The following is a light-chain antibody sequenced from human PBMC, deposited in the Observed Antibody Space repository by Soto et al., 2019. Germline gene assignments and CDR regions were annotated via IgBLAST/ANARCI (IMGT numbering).Light chain of an antibody. Sequence: QTVVTQEPSFSVSPGGTVTLTCGLTSGSVSTRNYPSWYQQIPGQAPRTLIYNTNTRSSGVPDRFSGSILGNKAALTITGAQAEDESDYYCVLYVGSGSHWVFGGGTKVTVL. V-gene: IGLV8-61*01. CDR1: SGSVSTRNY. CDR3: VLYVGSGSHWV. J-gene: IGLJ3*02. CDR2: NTN.